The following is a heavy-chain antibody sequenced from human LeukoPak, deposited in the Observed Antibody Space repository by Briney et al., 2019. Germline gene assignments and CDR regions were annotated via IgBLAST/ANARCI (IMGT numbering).Heavy chain of an antibody. Sequence: ASVKVSCKASGYTFTSYGISWVRQAPGQGLEWMGWISAYNGNTNYAQKLQGRVTMTTDISTSTAYIELRSLRSDDTAVYYCARDSGPYSGWFDPWGQGTLVTVSS. D-gene: IGHD3-10*01. CDR3: ARDSGPYSGWFDP. CDR2: ISAYNGNT. J-gene: IGHJ5*02. V-gene: IGHV1-18*01. CDR1: GYTFTSYG.